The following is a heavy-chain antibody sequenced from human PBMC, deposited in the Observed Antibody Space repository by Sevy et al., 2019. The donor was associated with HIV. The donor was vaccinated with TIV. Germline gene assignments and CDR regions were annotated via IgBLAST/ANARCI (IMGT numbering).Heavy chain of an antibody. CDR3: AAGLVEPDYYYGMDV. CDR2: IVVGSGNT. J-gene: IGHJ6*02. CDR1: GFTFTSSA. Sequence: ASVKVSCKASGFTFTSSAMQWVRQARGQRLEWIGWIVVGSGNTNYAQKFQERVTITRDMSTSTAYMELSSLRSEDTAVYYCAAGLVEPDYYYGMDVWGQGTTVIVSS. V-gene: IGHV1-58*02.